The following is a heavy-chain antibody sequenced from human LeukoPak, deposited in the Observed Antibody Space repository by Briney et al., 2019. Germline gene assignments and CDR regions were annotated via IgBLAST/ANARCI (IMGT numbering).Heavy chain of an antibody. D-gene: IGHD6-19*01. CDR1: GFTFSSYS. J-gene: IGHJ5*02. V-gene: IGHV3-21*01. CDR2: ISSSSSYI. CDR3: GRDRSGEQWLADP. Sequence: GGSLRLSCAASGFTFSSYSMNWVRQAPGKGLEWVSSISSSSSYIYYADSVKGRFTISRDNAKNSLYLQMNSLRAEDTAVYYCGRDRSGEQWLADPWGQGTLVTVSS.